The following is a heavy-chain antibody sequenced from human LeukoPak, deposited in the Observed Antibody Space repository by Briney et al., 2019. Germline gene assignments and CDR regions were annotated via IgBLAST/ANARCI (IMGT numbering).Heavy chain of an antibody. CDR3: ARGSGSSWPQPSSFDY. V-gene: IGHV4-39*07. J-gene: IGHJ4*02. CDR1: GGSISSSSYY. CDR2: IYYSGST. Sequence: KPSETLSLTCTVSGGSISSSSYYWGWIRQPPGKGLEWIGSIYYSGSTYYNPSLKSRVTISVDTSKNQFSLKLSSVTAADTAVYYCARGSGSSWPQPSSFDYWGQGTLVTVSS. D-gene: IGHD6-13*01.